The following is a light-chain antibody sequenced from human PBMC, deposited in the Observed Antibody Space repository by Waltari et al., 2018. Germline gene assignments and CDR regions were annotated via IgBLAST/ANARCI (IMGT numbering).Light chain of an antibody. CDR1: QTIYSNY. J-gene: IGKJ1*01. Sequence: EVVLTQSPGTLSLSPGESATLFCRASQTIYSNYVAWYQHKPGQAPRLLIDAASKRATGVPERFTGSGYGTGFTLNISRLDPEDSAVYYCQYYQTAPRTFGQGTKLEIK. CDR3: QYYQTAPRT. V-gene: IGKV3-20*01. CDR2: AAS.